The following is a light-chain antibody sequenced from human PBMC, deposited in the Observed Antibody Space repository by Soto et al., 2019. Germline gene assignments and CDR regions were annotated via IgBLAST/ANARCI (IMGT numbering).Light chain of an antibody. Sequence: EIVMTQSPATLSVSPGERATLSCRASQSVSSNLAWYQQKPGQAPRILFYGASTRATGIPARFSGSGSGTEFTLTISSLQSEDFAVYYCQQYNNWPPLTFGGGTKVEIK. CDR3: QQYNNWPPLT. J-gene: IGKJ4*01. CDR1: QSVSSN. V-gene: IGKV3-15*01. CDR2: GAS.